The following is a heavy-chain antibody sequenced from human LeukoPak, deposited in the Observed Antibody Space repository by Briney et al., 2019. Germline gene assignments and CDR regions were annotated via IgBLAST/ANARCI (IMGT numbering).Heavy chain of an antibody. D-gene: IGHD3-22*01. J-gene: IGHJ6*02. V-gene: IGHV1-24*01. Sequence: ASVKVSCKVSGYTLTELSMHWVRQAPGKGLEWMGGFDPEDGETIYAQKYQGRVTMTEDTSTDTAYMELSSLRSEDTAVYYCARLDDSTYYYGMDVWGQGTTVTVSS. CDR1: GYTLTELS. CDR2: FDPEDGET. CDR3: ARLDDSTYYYGMDV.